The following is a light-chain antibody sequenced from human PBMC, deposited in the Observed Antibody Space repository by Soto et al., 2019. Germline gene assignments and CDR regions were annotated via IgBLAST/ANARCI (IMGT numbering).Light chain of an antibody. CDR1: QSVSSN. CDR2: GAS. J-gene: IGKJ4*01. V-gene: IGKV3-15*01. CDR3: HQYTNWPQPGVT. Sequence: ETVMTQSPATLSVSPGERATLSCRASQSVSSNVAWYQQKPGQAPSLLIFGASTRATGIPVRFSGSWFGTELTLTIISLQSEDSAVYYCHQYTNWPQPGVTFGGGTKVEIK.